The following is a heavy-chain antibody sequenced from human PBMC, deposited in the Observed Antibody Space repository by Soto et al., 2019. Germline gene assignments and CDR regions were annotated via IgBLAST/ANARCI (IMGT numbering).Heavy chain of an antibody. V-gene: IGHV3-23*01. CDR2: ISGSGESK. Sequence: EMQLLESGGGLVQPGGSLKLSCAASGFSFSIYSMSWVRQPPGKGLEWVSGISGSGESKHYADSVRGRFAISRDNSRKTLYLQMNNVRAEDTAVYYCGKSRGDRWTTYYFESWGQGTLITVSS. J-gene: IGHJ4*02. CDR1: GFSFSIYS. D-gene: IGHD4-17*01. CDR3: GKSRGDRWTTYYFES.